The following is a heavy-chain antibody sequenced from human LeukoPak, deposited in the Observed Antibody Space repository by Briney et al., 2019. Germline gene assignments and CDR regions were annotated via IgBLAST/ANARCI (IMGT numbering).Heavy chain of an antibody. CDR1: AYTFTNYV. CDR3: ARGWELDS. CDR2: THPYNGNT. Sequence: GASVKVSCKASAYTFTNYVISWVRQAPGQGLEWMGWTHPYNGNTNYAQKLQGRVTMTTDTSTSTAYMELRRLKSDDTAVYYCARGWELDSWGQGTLVTLSP. V-gene: IGHV1-18*01. J-gene: IGHJ4*02. D-gene: IGHD1-26*01.